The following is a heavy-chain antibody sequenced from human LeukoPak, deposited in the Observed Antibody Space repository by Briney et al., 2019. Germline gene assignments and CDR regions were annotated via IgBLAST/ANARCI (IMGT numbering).Heavy chain of an antibody. V-gene: IGHV4-59*01. CDR3: ARVSSGYYYYYGMDV. D-gene: IGHD6-19*01. CDR2: IYYSGST. Sequence: SETLSLTCTVSGGSISSYYWSWIRQPPGKGLEWIGYIYYSGSTNYNPSLKSRVTISVDTSKNQFSLKLSSVTAADTAVYYCARVSSGYYYYYGMDVWGQGTTVTVS. CDR1: GGSISSYY. J-gene: IGHJ6*02.